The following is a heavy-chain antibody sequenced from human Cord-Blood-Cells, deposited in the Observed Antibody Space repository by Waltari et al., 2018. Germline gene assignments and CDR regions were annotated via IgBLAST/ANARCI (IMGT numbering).Heavy chain of an antibody. Sequence: QVQLVPSGAEVKKPGASVKVSCKVSGYTLTELSMHWVRQAPGKGLEWMGGFDPEDDETNYAQTFKGRGTRTEDTSTDTDYMELSSLGSEDTAVYYCATRSGSSSERGDYWGQGTLVTVSS. D-gene: IGHD6-6*01. V-gene: IGHV1-24*01. CDR3: ATRSGSSSERGDY. J-gene: IGHJ4*02. CDR2: FDPEDDET. CDR1: GYTLTELS.